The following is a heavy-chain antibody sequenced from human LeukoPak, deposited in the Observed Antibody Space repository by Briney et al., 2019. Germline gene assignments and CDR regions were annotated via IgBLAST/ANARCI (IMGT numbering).Heavy chain of an antibody. D-gene: IGHD6-13*01. Sequence: ASVKVSCKASGYTFTSYGISWVRQAPGQGLEWVGWISAYNGNTNYAQKLQGRVTMTTDTSTSTAYMELRSLRSDDTAVYYCARGTQGIAAAGSDYWGQGTLVTVSS. J-gene: IGHJ4*02. CDR2: ISAYNGNT. CDR1: GYTFTSYG. V-gene: IGHV1-18*01. CDR3: ARGTQGIAAAGSDY.